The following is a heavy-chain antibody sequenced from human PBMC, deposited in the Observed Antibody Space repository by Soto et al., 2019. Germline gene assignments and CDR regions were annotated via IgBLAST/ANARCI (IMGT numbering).Heavy chain of an antibody. CDR3: ARDASSIAVAGTLLWYFDL. J-gene: IGHJ2*01. Sequence: GGSLRLSCAASGFTFSSYSMNWVRQAPGKGLERVSSISSSSSYIYYADSVKGRFTISRDNAKNSLYLQMNSLRAEDTAVYYCARDASSIAVAGTLLWYFDLWGRGTLVTVSS. D-gene: IGHD6-19*01. V-gene: IGHV3-21*01. CDR2: ISSSSSYI. CDR1: GFTFSSYS.